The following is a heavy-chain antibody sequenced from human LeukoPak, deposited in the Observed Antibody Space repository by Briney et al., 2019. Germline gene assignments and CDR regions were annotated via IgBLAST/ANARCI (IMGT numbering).Heavy chain of an antibody. J-gene: IGHJ3*02. Sequence: GECLKISCKASGYRFTTDYIGWVRQMPGKGLEWMGIIYPDDSETNYSPSFQGQVSMSVDKSITTAYLQWSSLKASDTAIYYCARQAYGSHFDAFDIWGQGTMVTVSS. CDR1: GYRFTTDY. CDR3: ARQAYGSHFDAFDI. CDR2: IYPDDSET. V-gene: IGHV5-51*01. D-gene: IGHD2-15*01.